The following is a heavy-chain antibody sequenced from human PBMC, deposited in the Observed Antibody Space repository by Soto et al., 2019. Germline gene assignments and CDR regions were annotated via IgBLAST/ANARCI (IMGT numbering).Heavy chain of an antibody. Sequence: QVQLVQAGAEVKKPGASVKVSCKASGYTFTSYAMHWVRQAPGQGLEWMGGVIPIFGTANYAQKFQGRVTITADKSTGTAYMELSSLRSEDTAVYYCARAYSGSSHSDYWGQGTLVTVCS. CDR1: GYTFTSYA. CDR2: VIPIFGTA. D-gene: IGHD1-26*01. V-gene: IGHV1-69*13. J-gene: IGHJ4*02. CDR3: ARAYSGSSHSDY.